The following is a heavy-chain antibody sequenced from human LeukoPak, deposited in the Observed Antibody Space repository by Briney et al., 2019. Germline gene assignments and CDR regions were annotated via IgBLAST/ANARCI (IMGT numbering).Heavy chain of an antibody. V-gene: IGHV4-61*02. CDR2: IYTSGST. Sequence: SETLSLTCTVSGGSISSGSYYWSWIRQPAGKGLEWIGRIYTSGSTNYNPSLKSRVTMSVDTSKNQFSLKLSSVTAADTAVYYCARGDGYYFLGYYYYYMDVWGKGTTVTISS. CDR1: GGSISSGSYY. J-gene: IGHJ6*03. CDR3: ARGDGYYFLGYYYYYMDV. D-gene: IGHD3-22*01.